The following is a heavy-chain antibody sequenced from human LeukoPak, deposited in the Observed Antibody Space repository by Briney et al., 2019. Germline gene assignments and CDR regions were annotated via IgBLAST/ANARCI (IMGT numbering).Heavy chain of an antibody. Sequence: GGSLRLSCAASGFTFSNYWTSWVRQAPGKGLEWVANIKQDGSEKYYVDSVKGRFTISRDNTENSLFLQMNSLRAEETAVYYCARGEYYYDGGYWGQGTLVTVSS. CDR1: GFTFSNYW. CDR3: ARGEYYYDGGY. CDR2: IKQDGSEK. D-gene: IGHD3-22*01. J-gene: IGHJ4*02. V-gene: IGHV3-7*04.